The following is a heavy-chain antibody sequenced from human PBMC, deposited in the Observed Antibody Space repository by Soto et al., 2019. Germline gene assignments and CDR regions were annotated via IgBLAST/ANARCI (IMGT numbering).Heavy chain of an antibody. Sequence: QVQLVQSGAEVKKPGSSVKVSCKASGGAFSDYAFSRVRQAPGQGLEWLGGFMPIFRAPDYAQKFQGRVTITADEFTRTAYMEMNCHRSVDTAVYFCASWLKGPDIGNYYYGMDVWGQGTTVTVS. CDR3: ASWLKGPDIGNYYYGMDV. J-gene: IGHJ6*02. CDR2: FMPIFRAP. D-gene: IGHD2-15*01. V-gene: IGHV1-69*12. CDR1: GGAFSDYA.